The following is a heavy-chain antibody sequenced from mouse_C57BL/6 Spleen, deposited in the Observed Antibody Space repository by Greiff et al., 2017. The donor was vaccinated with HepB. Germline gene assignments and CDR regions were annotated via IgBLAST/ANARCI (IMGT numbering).Heavy chain of an antibody. CDR1: GYTFTSYW. J-gene: IGHJ3*01. V-gene: IGHV1-53*01. Sequence: VKLQQPGTELVKPGASVKLSCKASGYTFTSYWMHWVKQRPGQGLEWIGNINPSNGGTNYNEKFKSKATLTVDKSSSTAYMQLSSLTSEDSAVYYCARSGGYYDYDWFAYWGQRTLVTVSA. CDR2: INPSNGGT. D-gene: IGHD2-4*01. CDR3: ARSGGYYDYDWFAY.